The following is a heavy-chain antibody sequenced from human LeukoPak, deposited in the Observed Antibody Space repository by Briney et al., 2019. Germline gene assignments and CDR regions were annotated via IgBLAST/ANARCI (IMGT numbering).Heavy chain of an antibody. CDR3: ARLRRDYYGSGAHEFDI. CDR2: IYHSVST. V-gene: IGHV4-38-2*01. D-gene: IGHD3-10*01. CDR1: GYSISSGYY. Sequence: NPSETLSLTCAVSGYSISSGYYWGWIRQPPGKGLEWIGSIYHSVSTYYNPSLKSRVTISIDTSKNQFSLKLSSVTAADTAVYYCARLRRDYYGSGAHEFDIWGQGTMVTVSS. J-gene: IGHJ3*02.